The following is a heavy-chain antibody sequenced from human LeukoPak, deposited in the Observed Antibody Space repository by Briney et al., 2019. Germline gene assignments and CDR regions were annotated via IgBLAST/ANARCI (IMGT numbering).Heavy chain of an antibody. D-gene: IGHD4/OR15-4a*01. J-gene: IGHJ5*02. CDR1: GGSISSGSYY. Sequence: SETLSLTCTVSGGSISSGSYYWSWIRQTPGKGLEWTGYIYYNGDTHYNPSLNSRLSISVDTPNNQFSLNLRSVTAADTAVYYCVRGPYGASISNWFDPWGQGLLVTVSS. CDR2: IYYNGDT. V-gene: IGHV4-61*01. CDR3: VRGPYGASISNWFDP.